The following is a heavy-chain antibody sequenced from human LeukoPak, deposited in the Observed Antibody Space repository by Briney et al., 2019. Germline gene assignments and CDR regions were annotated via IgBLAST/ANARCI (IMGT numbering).Heavy chain of an antibody. V-gene: IGHV3-30-3*01. D-gene: IGHD3-22*01. Sequence: GGSLRLSCAASGFTFSSYAMHWVRQAPGKGLEWVAVISYDGSNKYYADSVKGRFTISRDNSKNTLYLQMNSLRAEDTAVYYCARAKYYDSSGLGYWGQGTLVTVSS. CDR1: GFTFSSYA. J-gene: IGHJ4*02. CDR2: ISYDGSNK. CDR3: ARAKYYDSSGLGY.